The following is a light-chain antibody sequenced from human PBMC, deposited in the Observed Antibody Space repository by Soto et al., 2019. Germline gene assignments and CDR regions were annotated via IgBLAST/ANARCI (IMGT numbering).Light chain of an antibody. CDR3: QQYGSSAT. CDR2: GAS. V-gene: IGKV3-20*01. J-gene: IGKJ5*01. CDR1: QSVSSGY. Sequence: EIVLTQSPGTLSLSPGERATLSCRASQSVSSGYLAWYQQKPGQAPRLLIYGASSRATGIPDRFSGSGSGTDFILTISRLEPEDFAVYYCQQYGSSATFGQGTRLEIK.